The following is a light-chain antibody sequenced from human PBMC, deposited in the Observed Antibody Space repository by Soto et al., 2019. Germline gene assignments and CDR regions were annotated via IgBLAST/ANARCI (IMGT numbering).Light chain of an antibody. CDR3: QLYTSWPLT. CDR2: GAS. J-gene: IGKJ4*01. CDR1: QGVSSK. Sequence: EKVMTQSPATLSVSPGERVTLSCRASQGVSSKLAWYQHKRGQAPRLLIYGASTRATGIPARFSGSGSETEYTLTISSIQYCDFVVIYYQLYTSWPLTFGGGTNVEIK. V-gene: IGKV3-15*01.